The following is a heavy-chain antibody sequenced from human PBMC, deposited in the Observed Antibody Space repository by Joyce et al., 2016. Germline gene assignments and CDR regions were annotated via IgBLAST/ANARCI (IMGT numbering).Heavy chain of an antibody. CDR1: GFTFSSYG. D-gene: IGHD1-26*01. Sequence: QVQLVESGGGVVQPGRSPRLSCAASGFTFSSYGMHWVRQAPGKGLEWVEVISYDGSNKDYADSVKGRFTISRDNFRNTLYLQMNSLRGEDTALYYCAKVWRGYLPAFDIWGQGTMVTVSS. CDR2: ISYDGSNK. J-gene: IGHJ3*02. CDR3: AKVWRGYLPAFDI. V-gene: IGHV3-30*18.